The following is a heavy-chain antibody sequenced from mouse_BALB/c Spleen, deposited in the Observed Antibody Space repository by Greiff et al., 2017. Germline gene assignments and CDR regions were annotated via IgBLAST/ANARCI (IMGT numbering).Heavy chain of an antibody. CDR1: GFTFSSYA. CDR2: ISSGGST. CDR3: ARGSCFDY. J-gene: IGHJ2*01. V-gene: IGHV5-6-5*01. Sequence: EVQVVESGGGLVQPGGSLKLSCAASGFTFSSYAMSWVRQTPEKRLEWVASISSGGSTYYPASVKGRFTISRDNARNILYLQMSSLRSEDKAMYYCARGSCFDYWGQGTTLTVSS.